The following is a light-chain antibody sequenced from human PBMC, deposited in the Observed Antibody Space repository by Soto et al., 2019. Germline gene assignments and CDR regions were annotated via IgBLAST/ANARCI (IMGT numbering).Light chain of an antibody. CDR1: KLGDKY. V-gene: IGLV3-1*01. J-gene: IGLJ2*01. CDR3: QAWDSSTAHVV. CDR2: QDS. Sequence: YELTQPPSVSVSPGQTASITCSGDKLGDKYACWYQQKPGQSPVLVIYQDSKRPSGIPERFSGSNSGNTATLTISGTQAMDEADYYCQAWDSSTAHVVFGGGTQLTVL.